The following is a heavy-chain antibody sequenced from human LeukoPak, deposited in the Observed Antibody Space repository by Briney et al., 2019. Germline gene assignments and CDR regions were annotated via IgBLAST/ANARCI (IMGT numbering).Heavy chain of an antibody. V-gene: IGHV3-30-3*01. Sequence: GGSLRLSCAASGFTFSSYAMHWVRQAPGKGLEWVAVISYDGSNKYYADSVKGRFTISRDNSKNTLYLQMNSLRAEDTAVYYCARGQRITIFGVVKERREFDPWGQGTLVTVSS. CDR2: ISYDGSNK. CDR1: GFTFSSYA. CDR3: ARGQRITIFGVVKERREFDP. J-gene: IGHJ5*02. D-gene: IGHD3-3*01.